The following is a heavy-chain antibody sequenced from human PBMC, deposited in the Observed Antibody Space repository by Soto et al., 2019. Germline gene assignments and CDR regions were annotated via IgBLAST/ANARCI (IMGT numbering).Heavy chain of an antibody. CDR3: VRSDWFDP. Sequence: EVQLVESGGGLVQPGGSLRLSCVASGITINDYWMSWVRQVPGKGLVWVSRIKNDGSVTSYADSVKGRFTISRDNAKNTLYLQMNSLRAEDTAVYYCVRSDWFDPWGQGTLVTVSS. V-gene: IGHV3-74*01. J-gene: IGHJ5*02. CDR2: IKNDGSVT. CDR1: GITINDYW.